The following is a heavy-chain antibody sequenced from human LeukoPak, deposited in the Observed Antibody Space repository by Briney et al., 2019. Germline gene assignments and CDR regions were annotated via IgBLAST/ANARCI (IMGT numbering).Heavy chain of an antibody. CDR1: GFTFSTSS. CDR2: ISSGGSYI. Sequence: PGGSLRLSCAASGFTFSTSSMNWVRQAPGKGLEWVSSISSGGSYIYYADSVKGRFTIYRDNAKSSLYLHMNSLRADDTAVYYCARSETSFDYWGQGTLVTVSS. V-gene: IGHV3-21*01. J-gene: IGHJ4*02. CDR3: ARSETSFDY.